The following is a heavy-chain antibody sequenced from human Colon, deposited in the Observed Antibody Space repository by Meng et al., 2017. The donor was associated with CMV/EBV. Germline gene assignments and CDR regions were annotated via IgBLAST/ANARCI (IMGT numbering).Heavy chain of an antibody. V-gene: IGHV2-5*02. CDR2: IYWDDDT. J-gene: IGHJ4*02. D-gene: IGHD5-12*01. Sequence: QITLKESGPTLVKPTQTLTLICTFSGFSFTTDKAGVGWIRHPPGKALEWLALIYWDDDTRYSPSLKTRLTITRDTSKNQVILTMTNMDPADTATYYCVHRSYSGQDDYWGQGALVTVSS. CDR1: GFSFTTDKAG. CDR3: VHRSYSGQDDY.